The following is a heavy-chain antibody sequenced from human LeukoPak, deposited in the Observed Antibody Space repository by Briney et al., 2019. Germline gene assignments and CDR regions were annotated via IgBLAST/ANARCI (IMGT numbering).Heavy chain of an antibody. CDR2: VSDDGNKK. D-gene: IGHD3-10*01. J-gene: IGHJ5*02. CDR1: GFTFSSYP. V-gene: IGHV3-30*07. Sequence: PGGSLRLSCAASGFTFSSYPMHWVRQAPGKGLEWVAVVSDDGNKKFDADFVKGRFTISRDSTKNSLYLQMNSLRAEDTAVYYCARDRVPRDGFDPWGQGTLVTVSS. CDR3: ARDRVPRDGFDP.